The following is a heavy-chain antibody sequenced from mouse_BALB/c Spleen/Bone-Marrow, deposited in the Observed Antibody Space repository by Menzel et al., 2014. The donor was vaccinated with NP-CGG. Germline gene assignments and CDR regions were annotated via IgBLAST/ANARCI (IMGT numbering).Heavy chain of an antibody. CDR1: GYAFSSYW. CDR3: AFGNYDFDY. CDR2: IYPGDGDT. V-gene: IGHV1-80*01. D-gene: IGHD2-1*01. Sequence: VQLQQSGAELVRPGSSVKISCKASGYAFSSYWMNWVKRRPGQGLEWVGQIYPGDGDTNYSGKFKGKATLTADESSSTACMQLSSLTSEDSAVYFCAFGNYDFDYWGQGTTLTVSS. J-gene: IGHJ2*01.